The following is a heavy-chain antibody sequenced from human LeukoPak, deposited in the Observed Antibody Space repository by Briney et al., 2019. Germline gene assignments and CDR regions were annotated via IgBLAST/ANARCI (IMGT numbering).Heavy chain of an antibody. Sequence: GESLKISCKGSGYSFTSYWIGWVRQMPGKGLEWMGIIYPGDSDTRYSPSFQGQVTISADKSICTAYLQWSSLKASDTAMYYCARHSYYYDSSGYYGYWGQGTLVTVSS. V-gene: IGHV5-51*01. CDR3: ARHSYYYDSSGYYGY. CDR1: GYSFTSYW. D-gene: IGHD3-22*01. CDR2: IYPGDSDT. J-gene: IGHJ4*02.